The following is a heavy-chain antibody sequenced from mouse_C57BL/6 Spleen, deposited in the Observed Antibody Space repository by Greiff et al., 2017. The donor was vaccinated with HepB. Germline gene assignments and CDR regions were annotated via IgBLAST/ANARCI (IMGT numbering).Heavy chain of an antibody. J-gene: IGHJ4*01. D-gene: IGHD2-2*01. V-gene: IGHV1-69*01. CDR1: GYTFTSYW. CDR3: ARGGYDGGSYAMDY. CDR2: IDPSDSYT. Sequence: VQLQQPGAELVMPGASVKLSCKASGYTFTSYWMHWVKQRPGQGLEWIGEIDPSDSYTNYNQKFKGKSTLTVDKSSSTAYMQLSSLTSEDSAVYYCARGGYDGGSYAMDYWGQGTSVTVSS.